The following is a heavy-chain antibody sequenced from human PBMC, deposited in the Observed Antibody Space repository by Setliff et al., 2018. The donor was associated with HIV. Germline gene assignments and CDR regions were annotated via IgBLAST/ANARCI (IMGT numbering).Heavy chain of an antibody. J-gene: IGHJ4*02. CDR1: GFSLSSAGVG. V-gene: IGHV2-5*02. D-gene: IGHD5-12*01. CDR3: AHLFWSGNERYLYSGYPSH. CDR2: IYWDDDK. Sequence: SGPTLVNPTQTLTLTCTFSGFSLSSAGVGVGWIRQPPGKAMEWLGLIYWDDDKRYSPSLKSRLTITKDTYKNQVVLRMTDMDPVDTATYYCAHLFWSGNERYLYSGYPSHWGQGTLVTVSS.